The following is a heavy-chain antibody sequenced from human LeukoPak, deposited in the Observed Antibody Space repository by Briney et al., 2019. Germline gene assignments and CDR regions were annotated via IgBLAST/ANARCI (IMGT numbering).Heavy chain of an antibody. CDR1: GFTFDDHA. CDR3: GKGGGGSGWYSN. D-gene: IGHD6-19*01. J-gene: IGHJ4*02. CDR2: ISWNSGSI. Sequence: GGSLRLSCAASGFTFDDHAMHWVRQAPGKGLEWVSGISWNSGSIGYADSVKGRFTISRDNAKNSLYLQMNSLRAEDTALYYCGKGGGGSGWYSNWGQGTLVTVSS. V-gene: IGHV3-9*01.